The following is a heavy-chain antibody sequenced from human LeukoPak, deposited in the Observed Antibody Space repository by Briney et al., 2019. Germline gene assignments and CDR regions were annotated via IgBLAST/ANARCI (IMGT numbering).Heavy chain of an antibody. CDR2: IIPIFGTA. Sequence: GASVKVSCKASGGTFSSYAISWVRQAPGQGLEWMGGIIPIFGTANYAQKFQGRVTITRNTSISTAYMELSSLRSEDTAVYYCARISASSWYLYHYSMDVWGKGTTVTVSS. V-gene: IGHV1-69*05. CDR3: ARISASSWYLYHYSMDV. J-gene: IGHJ6*03. D-gene: IGHD6-13*01. CDR1: GGTFSSYA.